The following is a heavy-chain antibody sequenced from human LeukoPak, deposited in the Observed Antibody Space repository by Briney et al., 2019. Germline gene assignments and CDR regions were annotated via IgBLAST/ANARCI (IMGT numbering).Heavy chain of an antibody. CDR1: GFSLDDNG. CDR2: INWNGGST. J-gene: IGHJ4*02. D-gene: IGHD3-22*01. Sequence: GGSLRLSCAASGFSLDDNGMSWDRPLPGKGLEWASAINWNGGSTGYADSVKGRFSISRDNAKNYLYLQMNSLRAEDTALYYCARGQYYYDSSGYYTLGYWGQGTLVTVSS. CDR3: ARGQYYYDSSGYYTLGY. V-gene: IGHV3-20*04.